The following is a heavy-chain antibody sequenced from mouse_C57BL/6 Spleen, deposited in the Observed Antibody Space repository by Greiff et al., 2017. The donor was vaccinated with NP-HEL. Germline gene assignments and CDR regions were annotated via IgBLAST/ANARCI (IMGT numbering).Heavy chain of an antibody. Sequence: EVQLQQSGAELVRPGASVKLSCTASGFNIKDDYMHWVKQRPEQGLEWIGWIDPENGDTEYASKFQGKATITADTSSNTAYLQLSSLTSEDTAVYYCTTPLPWFAYWGQRTLVTVSA. CDR1: GFNIKDDY. CDR3: TTPLPWFAY. V-gene: IGHV14-4*01. J-gene: IGHJ3*01. CDR2: IDPENGDT.